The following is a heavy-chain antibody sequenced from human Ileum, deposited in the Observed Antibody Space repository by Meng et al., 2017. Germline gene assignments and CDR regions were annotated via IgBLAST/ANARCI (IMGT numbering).Heavy chain of an antibody. D-gene: IGHD1-26*01. J-gene: IGHJ4*02. CDR2: VYNTGVT. CDR3: TRERSWSDFGYFDD. Sequence: ESVPSVVGATETRSRTCTASGASGRSFCCYWRWIRQSEGKGLEWIGYVYNTGVTNYNPSLRSRITASIDTSKNQFSLKLSSVTAADTALYYCTRERSWSDFGYFDDWGRGTLVTVSS. V-gene: IGHV4-61*01. CDR1: GASGRSFCCY.